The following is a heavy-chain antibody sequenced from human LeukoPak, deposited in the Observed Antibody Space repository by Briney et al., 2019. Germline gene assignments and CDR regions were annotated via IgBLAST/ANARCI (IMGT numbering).Heavy chain of an antibody. V-gene: IGHV1-18*01. CDR1: GYTFTSYG. Sequence: ASVKVSCKASGYTFTSYGISWVRQAPGQGLEWVGWISAYNGNTIYAQKLQGRVTMTTDKSTSTAYMELSSLRSEDTAVYYCASGLGPAAFDIWGQGTMVTVSS. CDR3: ASGLGPAAFDI. D-gene: IGHD3-16*01. J-gene: IGHJ3*02. CDR2: ISAYNGNT.